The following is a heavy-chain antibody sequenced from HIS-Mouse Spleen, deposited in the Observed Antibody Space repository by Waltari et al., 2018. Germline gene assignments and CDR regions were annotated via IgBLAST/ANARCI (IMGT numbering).Heavy chain of an antibody. Sequence: QVQLVQSGAEVKKPGSSVKVSCKASGGTFSSYAISWVRQAPGQGLEWMGRIIPILGIANYARKFQGRVTITADKSTSTAYMELSSLRSEDTAVYYCARDKGIAAASAFDIWGQGTMVTVSS. V-gene: IGHV1-69*04. CDR1: GGTFSSYA. J-gene: IGHJ3*02. D-gene: IGHD6-13*01. CDR3: ARDKGIAAASAFDI. CDR2: IIPILGIA.